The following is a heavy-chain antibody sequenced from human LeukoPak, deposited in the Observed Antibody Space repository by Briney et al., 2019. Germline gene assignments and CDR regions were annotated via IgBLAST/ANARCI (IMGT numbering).Heavy chain of an antibody. CDR1: GGAFSGYY. V-gene: IGHV4-34*01. D-gene: IGHD3-22*01. CDR2: INHSGST. J-gene: IGHJ4*02. Sequence: SGTLSLTCAVYGGAFSGYYWGWIRQPPGKGLGWIGEINHSGSTNYNPSLKSRVTISVDTSKNQFSLKLSSVTAADTAVYYCARSSYYYDSKGLDYWGQGTLVTVSS. CDR3: ARSSYYYDSKGLDY.